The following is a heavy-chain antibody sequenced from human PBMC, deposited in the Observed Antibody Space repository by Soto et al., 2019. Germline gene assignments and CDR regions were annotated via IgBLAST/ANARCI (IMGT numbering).Heavy chain of an antibody. CDR2: MNPNSGNT. V-gene: IGHV1-8*01. D-gene: IGHD3-10*01. CDR1: GYTFTSYD. Sequence: GASVKVSCKASGYTFTSYDINWVRQATGQGLEWMGWMNPNSGNTGYAQKFQGRVTMTRNTSISTAYMELSSLRSEDTAVYYCARPLRFGRWLTDWGQGTLVTVSS. J-gene: IGHJ4*02. CDR3: ARPLRFGRWLTD.